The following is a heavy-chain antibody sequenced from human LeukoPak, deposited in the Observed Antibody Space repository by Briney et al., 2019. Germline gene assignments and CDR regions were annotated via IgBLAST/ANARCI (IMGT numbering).Heavy chain of an antibody. V-gene: IGHV3-21*01. CDR1: GFTFSSYS. Sequence: GGSLRLSCAASGFTFSSYSMNWVRQAPGKGLEWVSSISSSSSYIYYADSVKGRFTIPRDNAKNSLYLQMNGLRAEDTAVYYCARAGRFLEWLLQDPDAFDIWGQGTMVTVSS. CDR2: ISSSSSYI. J-gene: IGHJ3*02. CDR3: ARAGRFLEWLLQDPDAFDI. D-gene: IGHD3-3*01.